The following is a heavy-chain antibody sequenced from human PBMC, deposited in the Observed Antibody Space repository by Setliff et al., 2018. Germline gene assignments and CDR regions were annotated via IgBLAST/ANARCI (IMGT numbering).Heavy chain of an antibody. V-gene: IGHV1-2*06. CDR2: INPNSGGT. J-gene: IGHJ4*02. CDR1: GYTFTGYY. Sequence: ASVKVSCKASGYTFTGYYMYWVRQAPGQGLEWMGRINPNSGGTNYAQKFQGRVTMTSDTSISTVYMELSRLRSDDTAVYYCARGALYYDSSGYYPDYWGQGTLVTVSS. D-gene: IGHD3-22*01. CDR3: ARGALYYDSSGYYPDY.